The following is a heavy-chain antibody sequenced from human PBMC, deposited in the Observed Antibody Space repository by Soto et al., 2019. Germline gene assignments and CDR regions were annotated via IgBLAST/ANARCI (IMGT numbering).Heavy chain of an antibody. J-gene: IGHJ6*02. D-gene: IGHD6-13*01. V-gene: IGHV1-2*02. CDR1: GYTFTGYY. CDR2: INPNSGGT. Sequence: QVHLVQSGAEVRKPGASVKVSCKTSGYTFTGYYVHWVRQAPGQGLEWMGWINPNSGGTKFAQNFQGRVTMNRDTSISTAFMDLSRLRSDDTAVYYCARAGIAAAGSGEYAMDVWGQGTTVTVSS. CDR3: ARAGIAAAGSGEYAMDV.